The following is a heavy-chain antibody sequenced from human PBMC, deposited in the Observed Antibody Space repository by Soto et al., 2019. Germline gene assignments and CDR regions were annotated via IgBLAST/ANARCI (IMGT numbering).Heavy chain of an antibody. CDR1: GFTYGHFG. CDR2: VWHDGSRK. J-gene: IGHJ3*02. CDR3: ARDAYGTAGQGGAFDI. V-gene: IGHV3-33*01. Sequence: QVQLVESGGGVVQPGRSLRLSCATSGFTYGHFGMHWARQAPGKGLEWVAVVWHDGSRKLYADSVKGRFTISRDDSEKTSDLQMNSLRVEDTAVYYCARDAYGTAGQGGAFDIWGQGTVVIVSS. D-gene: IGHD3-10*01.